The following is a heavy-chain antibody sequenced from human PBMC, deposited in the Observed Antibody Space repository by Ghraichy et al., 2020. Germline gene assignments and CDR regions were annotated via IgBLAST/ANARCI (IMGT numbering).Heavy chain of an antibody. D-gene: IGHD2-21*02. Sequence: GGSLRLSCAASGFAYNSYWMNWVRQAPGKGLEWVAYIKYDGSLEYYVDSVKGRFAISRDNAKNSLFLQMNSLRAEDTAVYYCARGWGRFDYWGQGTLVTVSS. CDR1: GFAYNSYW. CDR3: ARGWGRFDY. V-gene: IGHV3-7*01. CDR2: IKYDGSLE. J-gene: IGHJ4*02.